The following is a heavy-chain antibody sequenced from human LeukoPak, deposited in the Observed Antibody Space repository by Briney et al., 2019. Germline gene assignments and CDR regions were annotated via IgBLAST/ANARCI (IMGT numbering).Heavy chain of an antibody. CDR1: GGSISGYY. CDR3: ARSPVLDAFDI. CDR2: FYHSVST. V-gene: IGHV4-38-2*02. J-gene: IGHJ3*02. Sequence: SETLSLTCTVSGGSISGYYWSWIRQPPGKGLEWIGSFYHSVSTYYNPSLKSRVTISVDTSKNQFSLKLSSVTAADTAVYYCARSPVLDAFDIWGQGTMVTVSS.